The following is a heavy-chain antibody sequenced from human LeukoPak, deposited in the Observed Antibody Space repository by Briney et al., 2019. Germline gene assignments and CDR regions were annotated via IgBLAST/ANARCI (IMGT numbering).Heavy chain of an antibody. D-gene: IGHD3-10*01. J-gene: IGHJ5*02. V-gene: IGHV3-23*01. CDR2: ISGSGGST. CDR1: GFTLSSYA. CDR3: AEGPYVGSGSSFSVRLGKFDP. Sequence: GGSLRLSCAASGFTLSSYAMSWVRQAPGKGLEWVSAISGSGGSTYYADSVKGRFTISRDNSKNTLYLPMNSLRAEDTAVYYWAEGPYVGSGSSFSVRLGKFDPWGQGTLVTVSS.